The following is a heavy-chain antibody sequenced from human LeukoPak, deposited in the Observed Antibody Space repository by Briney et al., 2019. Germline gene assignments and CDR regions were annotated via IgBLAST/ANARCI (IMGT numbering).Heavy chain of an antibody. Sequence: SETLSLTCAVYGGSFSGYYWSWIRQPPGKGLEWIGEINHSGSTNYNPSLKSRVTISVDTSKNQFSLKLSSVTAADTAVYYCASFTMVRGVISWGRGTLVTVSS. CDR2: INHSGST. V-gene: IGHV4-34*01. CDR3: ASFTMVRGVIS. CDR1: GGSFSGYY. D-gene: IGHD3-10*01. J-gene: IGHJ4*02.